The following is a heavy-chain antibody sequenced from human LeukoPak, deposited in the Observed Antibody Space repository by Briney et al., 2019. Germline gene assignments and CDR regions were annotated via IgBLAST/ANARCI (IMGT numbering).Heavy chain of an antibody. CDR1: GFNFSRYW. D-gene: IGHD1-1*01. CDR2: INTDGTST. J-gene: IGHJ4*02. Sequence: GGSLRLSCAVSGFNFSRYWMHWVRQAPGKGLEWVSRINTDGTSTNYADSVKGRFTISRDNDKNTLYLQMNSLRDEDTAVYYCVKDRTREGNRLFEHWGQGTLVTVSS. CDR3: VKDRTREGNRLFEH. V-gene: IGHV3-74*01.